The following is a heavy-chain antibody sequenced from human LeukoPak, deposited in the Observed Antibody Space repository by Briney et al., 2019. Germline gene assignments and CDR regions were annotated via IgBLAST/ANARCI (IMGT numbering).Heavy chain of an antibody. CDR2: ISSSSSYI. CDR3: ATDYYDSSGYYYNPYYFDY. Sequence: MSGGSLRLSCAASGFTFSSYAMSWVRQAPGKGLEWVSSISSSSSYIYYADSVKGRFTISRDNAKNSLYLQMNSLRAEDTAVYYCATDYYDSSGYYYNPYYFDYWGQGTLVTVSS. D-gene: IGHD3-22*01. J-gene: IGHJ4*02. CDR1: GFTFSSYA. V-gene: IGHV3-21*01.